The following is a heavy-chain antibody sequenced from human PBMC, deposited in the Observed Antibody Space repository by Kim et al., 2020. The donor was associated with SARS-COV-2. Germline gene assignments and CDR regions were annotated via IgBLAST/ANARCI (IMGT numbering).Heavy chain of an antibody. CDR2: IIPIFGTA. D-gene: IGHD6-13*01. Sequence: SVKVSCKASGGTFSSYAISWVRQAPGQGLEWMGGIIPIFGTANYAQKFQGRVTITADESTSTAYMELSSLRSEDTAVYYCARAGHSSSWPRRGGIFDYWGQGTLVTVSS. V-gene: IGHV1-69*13. J-gene: IGHJ4*02. CDR1: GGTFSSYA. CDR3: ARAGHSSSWPRRGGIFDY.